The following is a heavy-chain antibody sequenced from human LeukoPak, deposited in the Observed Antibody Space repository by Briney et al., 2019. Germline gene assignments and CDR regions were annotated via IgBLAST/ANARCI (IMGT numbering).Heavy chain of an antibody. Sequence: GGSLRLSCAASGFTFSSYGMSWVRQAPGKGLEWVSAISGSGGSTYYADSVKGRFTISRDNSKNTLYLQMNSLRAEDTAVYYCARVGYYDSSGYPGEAGYYYYMDVWGKGTTVTVSS. D-gene: IGHD3-22*01. CDR1: GFTFSSYG. CDR3: ARVGYYDSSGYPGEAGYYYYMDV. J-gene: IGHJ6*03. CDR2: ISGSGGST. V-gene: IGHV3-23*01.